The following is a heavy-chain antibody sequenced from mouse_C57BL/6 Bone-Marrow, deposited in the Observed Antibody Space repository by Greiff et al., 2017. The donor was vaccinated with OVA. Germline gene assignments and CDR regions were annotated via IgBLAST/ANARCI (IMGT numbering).Heavy chain of an antibody. V-gene: IGHV1-63*01. CDR2: IYPGGGSN. CDR3: ARRGLSLDY. CDR1: GYTFTNYW. J-gene: IGHJ2*01. D-gene: IGHD3-3*01. Sequence: QVQLQQSGAALVRPGTPVKMSCKASGYTFTNYWIGWAKQRPGHGLEWIGDIYPGGGSNNYNEKIKGMATLTADKSSRTAYMQFSSLSSEDSAIYYCARRGLSLDYWGQGTTLTVSS.